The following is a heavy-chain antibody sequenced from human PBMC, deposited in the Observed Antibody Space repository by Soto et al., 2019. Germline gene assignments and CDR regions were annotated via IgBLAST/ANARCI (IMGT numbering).Heavy chain of an antibody. CDR1: GGTFSSYA. CDR3: ARVSEEFSSWFDY. V-gene: IGHV1-69*13. CDR2: IIPIFGTA. J-gene: IGHJ4*02. D-gene: IGHD6-13*01. Sequence: ASVKVSCKASGGTFSSYAISWVRQAPGQGLEWMGGIIPIFGTANYAQKFQGRVTITADESTSTAYMELSSLRSEDTAVYYCARVSEEFSSWFDYWGQGTLVTVPS.